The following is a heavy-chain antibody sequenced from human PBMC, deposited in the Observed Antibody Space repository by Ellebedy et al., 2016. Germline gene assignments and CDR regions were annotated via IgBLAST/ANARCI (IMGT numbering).Heavy chain of an antibody. CDR1: GYTFTKYS. V-gene: IGHV1-3*01. Sequence: ASVKVSXXASGYTFTKYSIHWVRQAPGQRLEWMGWINAGNGNTKYSQKFQGRVTITRDTSATTAYMDLSSLTSEDTAVYYCARDPGITSYNMDVWGQGTTITVSS. CDR2: INAGNGNT. CDR3: ARDPGITSYNMDV. J-gene: IGHJ6*02. D-gene: IGHD3-3*01.